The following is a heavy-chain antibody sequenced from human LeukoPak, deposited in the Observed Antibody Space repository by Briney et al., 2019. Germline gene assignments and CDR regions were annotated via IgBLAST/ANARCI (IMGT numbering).Heavy chain of an antibody. J-gene: IGHJ5*02. V-gene: IGHV3-7*01. CDR1: GFTFSSYW. Sequence: GGSLRLSCAASGFTFSSYWMSWVRQAPGKGLEWVANIKQDGSEKYYVDSVKGRFTISRDNAKNSLYLQMNSLRAEDTAVYYCARDYGDYDGWFDPWGQGTLVTVSS. CDR3: ARDYGDYDGWFDP. CDR2: IKQDGSEK. D-gene: IGHD4-17*01.